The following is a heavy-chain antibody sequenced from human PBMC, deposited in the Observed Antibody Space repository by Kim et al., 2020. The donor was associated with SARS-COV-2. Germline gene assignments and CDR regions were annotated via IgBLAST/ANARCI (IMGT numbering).Heavy chain of an antibody. CDR1: EFTFSAYW. J-gene: IGHJ4*02. V-gene: IGHV3-7*01. CDR2: IKQDGSDK. D-gene: IGHD2-8*01. Sequence: GGSLRLSCAASEFTFSAYWMSWVRQAPGKGLEWVANIKQDGSDKYYVDSVRGRFTISRDNAKNAVYLQMNSLRAEDTAVYYCARNGERSSSWPDLFVCWGQGTLVTVSS. CDR3: ARNGERSSSWPDLFVC.